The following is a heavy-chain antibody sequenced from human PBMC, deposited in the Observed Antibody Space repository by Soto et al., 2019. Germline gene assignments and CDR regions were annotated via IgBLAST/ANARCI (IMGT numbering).Heavy chain of an antibody. V-gene: IGHV4-30-4*01. CDR1: GGSISSGYYY. Sequence: PSETLSLTCTVSGGSISSGYYYWSWNRQPPGKGLEWIGYIYYSGSTYYNPSLKSRVTISVDTSKNQFSLKLSSVTAADTAVYYCARDRMIGVGEYFDYWGQGTLVTVSS. D-gene: IGHD3-10*01. J-gene: IGHJ4*02. CDR2: IYYSGST. CDR3: ARDRMIGVGEYFDY.